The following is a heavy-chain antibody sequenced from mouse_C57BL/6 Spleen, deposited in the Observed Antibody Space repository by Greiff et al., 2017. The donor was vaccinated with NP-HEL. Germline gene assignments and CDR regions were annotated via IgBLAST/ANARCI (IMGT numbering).Heavy chain of an antibody. J-gene: IGHJ2*01. Sequence: QVQLQQSGAELARPGASVKLSCKASGYTFTSYGISWVKQRTGQGLEWIGEIYPRSGNTYYNEKFKGKATLTADKSSSTAYMELRSLTSEDSAVYFCARANYGIYYFDYWGQGTTLTVSS. CDR2: IYPRSGNT. CDR3: ARANYGIYYFDY. V-gene: IGHV1-81*01. D-gene: IGHD1-2*01. CDR1: GYTFTSYG.